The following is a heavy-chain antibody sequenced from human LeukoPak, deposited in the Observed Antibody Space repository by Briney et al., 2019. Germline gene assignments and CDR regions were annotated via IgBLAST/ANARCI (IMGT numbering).Heavy chain of an antibody. D-gene: IGHD1-14*01. J-gene: IGHJ4*02. Sequence: GGSLRLSCAASGFTFSGHWMSWVRQAPGKGLEWVANINQGGSDKYYVDSVKGRFTISRDNANNLLYLQMNSLRGEDTAVYYCTRDRSRAEDDWGQGTQVTVSS. CDR2: INQGGSDK. CDR1: GFTFSGHW. V-gene: IGHV3-7*01. CDR3: TRDRSRAEDD.